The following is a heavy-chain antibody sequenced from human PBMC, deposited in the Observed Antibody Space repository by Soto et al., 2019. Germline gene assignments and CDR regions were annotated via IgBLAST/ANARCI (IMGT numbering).Heavy chain of an antibody. CDR3: AGDWAGRYYDSTGLLY. D-gene: IGHD3-22*01. V-gene: IGHV3-33*01. J-gene: IGHJ4*02. CDR1: GFTFSSYG. Sequence: QVQLVESGGGVVQPGRSLRLSCAASGFTFSSYGMHWVRQAPGKGLEWVAVIWYDGSNKYYADSVKGRFTISRDNSKNTLYLQMNSLRAEDTAVYYCAGDWAGRYYDSTGLLYWGQGTLVTVSS. CDR2: IWYDGSNK.